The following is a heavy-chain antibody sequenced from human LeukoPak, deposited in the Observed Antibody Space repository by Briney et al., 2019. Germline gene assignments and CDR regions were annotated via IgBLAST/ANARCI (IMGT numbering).Heavy chain of an antibody. J-gene: IGHJ4*02. D-gene: IGHD5-18*01. CDR3: ARVDTAMAPFDY. V-gene: IGHV1-69*04. CDR2: IIPILGIA. CDR1: GGTLSSYA. Sequence: SVKVSCKASGGTLSSYAISWVRQAPGQGLEWMGRIIPILGIANYAQKFQGRVTITADKSTSTAYMELSSLRSEDTAVYYCARVDTAMAPFDYXGQGTLVTVSS.